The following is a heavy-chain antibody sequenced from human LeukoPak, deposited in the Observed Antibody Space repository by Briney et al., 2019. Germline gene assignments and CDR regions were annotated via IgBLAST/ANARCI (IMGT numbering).Heavy chain of an antibody. CDR1: GGSISSGDYY. J-gene: IGHJ4*02. Sequence: PSETLSLTCTVSGGSISSGDYYWSWIRQPPGKGLEWIGYIYYSGSTYYNPSLKSRVTISVDTSKNQFSLKLSSVTAADTAVYYCARSFRVVTAYYFVYWGQGTLVTVSS. CDR3: ARSFRVVTAYYFVY. V-gene: IGHV4-30-4*01. CDR2: IYYSGST. D-gene: IGHD2-21*02.